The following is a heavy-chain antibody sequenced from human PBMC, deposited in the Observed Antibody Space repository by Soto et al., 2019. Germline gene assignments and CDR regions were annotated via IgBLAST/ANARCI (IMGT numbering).Heavy chain of an antibody. Sequence: SETLSLTCNMSGDSYSISTYSWSWIWQPPGKALQWIGFIYQSGVTSYNPSLASRVSISLDRSNNQCSLKLKSVTAADTAVYFCAGMPYTSGLRFDPWGPGTLVTVSS. CDR3: AGMPYTSGLRFDP. CDR1: GDSYSISTYS. D-gene: IGHD6-19*01. V-gene: IGHV4-30-2*01. J-gene: IGHJ5*02. CDR2: IYQSGVT.